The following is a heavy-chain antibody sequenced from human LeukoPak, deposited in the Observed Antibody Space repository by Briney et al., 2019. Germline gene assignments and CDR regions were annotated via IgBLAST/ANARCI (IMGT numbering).Heavy chain of an antibody. CDR1: GFTFSSYA. Sequence: GGSLRLSCAASGFTFSSYAMNWVRQAPGKGLEWVSVISGSGGSTHYADSVKGRFTISRDNSKNTLYLQMNSLRAEDTAVYYCATTIGGYNYGPSFDYWGQGTLITVSS. CDR3: ATTIGGYNYGPSFDY. D-gene: IGHD5-18*01. CDR2: ISGSGGST. J-gene: IGHJ4*02. V-gene: IGHV3-23*01.